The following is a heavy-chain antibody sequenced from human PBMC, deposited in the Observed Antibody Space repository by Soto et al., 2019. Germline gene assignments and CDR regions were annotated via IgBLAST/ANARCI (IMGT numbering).Heavy chain of an antibody. D-gene: IGHD2-21*01. Sequence: SETLSLTCAVSGGSVSSGSYYWSWIRQPPGKGLEWIGYIYYSGSTNYNPSLKSRVTISVDNSTNTMYLQMNSLRAEDTAVYYCAKDPNGDHIGAFDMWGQGTMVTVSS. CDR2: IYYSGST. CDR1: GGSVSSGSYY. J-gene: IGHJ3*02. V-gene: IGHV4-61*01. CDR3: AKDPNGDHIGAFDM.